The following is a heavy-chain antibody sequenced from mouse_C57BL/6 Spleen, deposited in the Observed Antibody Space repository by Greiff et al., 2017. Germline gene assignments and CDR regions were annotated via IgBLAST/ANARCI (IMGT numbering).Heavy chain of an antibody. CDR2: IDPSDSYT. V-gene: IGHV1-69*01. D-gene: IGHD1-1*01. Sequence: QVHVKQPGAELVMPGASVKLSCKASGYTFTSYWMHWVKQRPGQGLEWIGEIDPSDSYTNYNQKFKGKSTLTVDKSSSTAYMQLSSLTSEDSAVYYCARTGVVAPYYAMDYWGQGTSVTVSS. J-gene: IGHJ4*01. CDR1: GYTFTSYW. CDR3: ARTGVVAPYYAMDY.